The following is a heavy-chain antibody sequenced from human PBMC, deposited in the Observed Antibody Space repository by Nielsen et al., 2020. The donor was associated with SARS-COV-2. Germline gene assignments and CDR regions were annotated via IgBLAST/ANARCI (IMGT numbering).Heavy chain of an antibody. CDR2: INPNSGGT. V-gene: IGHV1-2*04. CDR1: GYTFTGYY. CDR3: ATSPGDYYGMDV. J-gene: IGHJ6*02. D-gene: IGHD3-10*01. Sequence: ASVKVSCKASGYTFTGYYMHWVRQAPGQGLEWMGWINPNSGGTNYAQKFQGWVTMTRDTSISTAYMELSRLRSDDTAVYYCATSPGDYYGMDVWGQGTTVTASS.